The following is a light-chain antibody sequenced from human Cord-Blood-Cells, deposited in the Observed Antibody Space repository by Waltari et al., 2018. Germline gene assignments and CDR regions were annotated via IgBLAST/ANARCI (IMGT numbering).Light chain of an antibody. J-gene: IGLJ2*01. Sequence: QSALTQPASVSGSPGQSITIPSTGTSSDVGGYNYVSWYQQHPGKAPKLMIDDVSKRPSGVSNRFSGSKSGNTASLTISGLQAEDEADYYCSSYTSSSTLFGGGTKLTVL. CDR1: SSDVGGYNY. CDR2: DVS. CDR3: SSYTSSSTL. V-gene: IGLV2-14*01.